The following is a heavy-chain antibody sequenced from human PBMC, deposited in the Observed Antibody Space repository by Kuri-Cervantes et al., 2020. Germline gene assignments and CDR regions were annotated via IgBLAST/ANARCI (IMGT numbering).Heavy chain of an antibody. CDR1: GFTFDDYA. D-gene: IGHD3-16*01. CDR2: ISSSSSYI. V-gene: IGHV3-21*01. Sequence: GGSLRLSCAASGFTFDDYAMHWVRQAPGKGLEWVSSISSSSSYIYYADSVKGRFTISRDNAKNSLYLQMNSLRAEDTAVYYCARDLPRDYDYVWGSYGYWGQGTLVTVSS. J-gene: IGHJ4*02. CDR3: ARDLPRDYDYVWGSYGY.